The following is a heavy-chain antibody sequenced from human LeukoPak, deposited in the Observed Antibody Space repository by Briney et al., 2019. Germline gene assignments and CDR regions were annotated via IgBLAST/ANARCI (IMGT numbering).Heavy chain of an antibody. CDR2: INQDGSEK. V-gene: IGHV3-7*01. J-gene: IGHJ5*02. Sequence: PGGSLRLSCAASGFTFSTYWMSWVRQAPGKGLEWVANINQDGSEKYYVDSVKGRFTISRDNAKNSLYLQMNSLRAEDTAVYYCARGVVADNWFDPWGQETLVTVSS. CDR3: ARGVVADNWFDP. D-gene: IGHD2-2*01. CDR1: GFTFSTYW.